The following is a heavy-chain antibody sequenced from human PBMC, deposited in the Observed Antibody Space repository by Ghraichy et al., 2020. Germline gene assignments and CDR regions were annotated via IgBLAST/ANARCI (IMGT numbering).Heavy chain of an antibody. D-gene: IGHD6-13*01. CDR2: IYYSGNT. V-gene: IGHV4-39*01. CDR1: NGSISSGGYY. CDR3: ARAYSSSWYPPGFDY. Sequence: SETLSLTCTVSNGSISSGGYYWGWIRQPPGKGLEWIGNIYYSGNTYYSPSLKSRVAISIDTSKNRFSLKLSSVTAADTAIYYCARAYSSSWYPPGFDYWGRGTLVTVSS. J-gene: IGHJ4*02.